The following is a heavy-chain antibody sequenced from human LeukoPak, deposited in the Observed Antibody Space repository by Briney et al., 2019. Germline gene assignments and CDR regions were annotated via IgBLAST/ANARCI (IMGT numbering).Heavy chain of an antibody. D-gene: IGHD3-22*01. CDR1: GFTFSDHY. CDR2: TRNKANSYTT. J-gene: IGHJ6*02. V-gene: IGHV3-72*01. Sequence: GGSLRLSCAASGFTFSDHYMDWVRQAPGKGLEWVGRTRNKANSYTTEYAASVKGRFTISRDDSKNSLYLQMNSLKTEDTAVYYCARALRWYDSSGYYPYYYGMDVWGQGTTVTVSS. CDR3: ARALRWYDSSGYYPYYYGMDV.